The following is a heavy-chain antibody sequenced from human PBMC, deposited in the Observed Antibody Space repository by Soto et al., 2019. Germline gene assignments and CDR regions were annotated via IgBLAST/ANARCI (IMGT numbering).Heavy chain of an antibody. D-gene: IGHD3-10*02. V-gene: IGHV1-46*01. J-gene: IGHJ4*02. CDR1: GYSVTAYY. Sequence: ASVKVSCKASGYSVTAYYMHGLRQAPGQAFEWMGIINPGDHSTRYSHNFQGRVAMTSDTSTSTVYLELSSLRSEDTDLYYCARSYVQSRPIDYGGQGTLVTVS. CDR2: INPGDHST. CDR3: ARSYVQSRPIDY.